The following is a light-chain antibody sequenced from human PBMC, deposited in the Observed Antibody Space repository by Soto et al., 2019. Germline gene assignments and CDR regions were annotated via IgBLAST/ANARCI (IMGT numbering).Light chain of an antibody. V-gene: IGLV1-44*01. CDR2: NND. J-gene: IGLJ2*01. CDR1: RSNIGSNA. Sequence: QSVLIQPPSASGTPGQRVTISCSGSRSNIGSNAVHWYQQLPGTAPKLLIFNNDQRPSGVTDRFSCSKSGTSASLAISGLQAEDEADAYCAAWDDSPRDVVFGGGTKLTVL. CDR3: AAWDDSPRDVV.